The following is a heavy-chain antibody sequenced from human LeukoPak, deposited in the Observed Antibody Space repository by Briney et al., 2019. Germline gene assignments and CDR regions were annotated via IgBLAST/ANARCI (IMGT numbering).Heavy chain of an antibody. J-gene: IGHJ3*02. Sequence: GGSLRLSCAASGLTFSSYDMNWVRQAPGKGLEWVSYISSSGSSIYYADSVKGRFTISRDNAKKSLYLQMHSLRAEDTAVYYCARDSHNFDSSGYYPDAFDIWGQGTMVTVSS. V-gene: IGHV3-48*03. CDR2: ISSSGSSI. CDR3: ARDSHNFDSSGYYPDAFDI. CDR1: GLTFSSYD. D-gene: IGHD3-22*01.